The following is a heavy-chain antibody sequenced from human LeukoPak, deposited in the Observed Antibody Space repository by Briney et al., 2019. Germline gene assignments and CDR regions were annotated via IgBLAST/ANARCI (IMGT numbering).Heavy chain of an antibody. V-gene: IGHV4-38-2*02. CDR1: GYSISSGYY. CDR3: ARQYCIAAAGNECDWFDP. Sequence: SETLSLTCTGSGYSISSGYYWGWIRQPPGKGLEWIGSIYHSGSTYYNPSLKSRVTISVDTSKNQFSLKLSSVTAADTAVYYCARQYCIAAAGNECDWFDPWGQGTLVTVSS. J-gene: IGHJ5*02. CDR2: IYHSGST. D-gene: IGHD6-13*01.